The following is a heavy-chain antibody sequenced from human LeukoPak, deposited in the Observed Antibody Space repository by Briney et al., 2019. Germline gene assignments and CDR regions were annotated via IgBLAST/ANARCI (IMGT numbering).Heavy chain of an antibody. CDR1: GGSISSSSYY. CDR2: IYYSGST. D-gene: IGHD2-21*01. J-gene: IGHJ4*02. CDR3: AKGGKGFPLGLRFDS. Sequence: SETLSLTCTVSGGSISSSSYYWGWIRQPPGKGLEWIGSIYYSGSTYYNPSLKSRVTISVDTSKNQFSLKLTSLTAADTAVYYCAKGGKGFPLGLRFDSWGQGTLVSVSS. V-gene: IGHV4-39*07.